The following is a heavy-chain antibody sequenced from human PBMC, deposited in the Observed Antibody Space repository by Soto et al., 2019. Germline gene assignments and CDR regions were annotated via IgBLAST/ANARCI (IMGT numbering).Heavy chain of an antibody. CDR3: ARRGPGTYFDY. J-gene: IGHJ4*02. D-gene: IGHD6-13*01. CDR1: GFTFSSYA. CDR2: VSGSGGST. V-gene: IGHV3-23*01. Sequence: EVQLLESGGGLVQPGGSLRLSCAASGFTFSSYAMRWVRQAPGKGLEWVSAVSGSGGSTYYADSVKGRFTISRDNSKNSLYLQMNSLRAEDTAVYYCARRGPGTYFDYWGQGTLVTVSS.